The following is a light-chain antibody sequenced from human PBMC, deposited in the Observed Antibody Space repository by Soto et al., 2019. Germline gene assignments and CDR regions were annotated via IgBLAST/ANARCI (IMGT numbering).Light chain of an antibody. J-gene: IGLJ1*01. CDR2: GVN. V-gene: IGLV2-8*01. CDR3: SSYAGSSNV. CDR1: SSDVGGYNY. Sequence: QSLRTQPPSASGSPGQSVAISCTGTSSDVGGYNYVSWYQQHPGKAPKLMIYGVNKRPSGVPDRFSGSKSGNTASLTVSGLQAEDEADYYCSSYAGSSNVFGTGTKVTVL.